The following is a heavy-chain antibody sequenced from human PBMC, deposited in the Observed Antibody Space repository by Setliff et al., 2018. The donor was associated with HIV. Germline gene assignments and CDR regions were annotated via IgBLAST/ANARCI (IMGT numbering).Heavy chain of an antibody. J-gene: IGHJ4*02. Sequence: SETLSLTCTVSGGSISSYYWSRIRQPPGKGLEWIGYIYYSGSTNYNPSLKSRVTISIDPSKDHFSLKLRSVTAADTAVYYCARLSPLDWPFDYWGQGTLVTVSS. CDR1: GGSISSYY. CDR3: ARLSPLDWPFDY. D-gene: IGHD3-9*01. CDR2: IYYSGST. V-gene: IGHV4-59*08.